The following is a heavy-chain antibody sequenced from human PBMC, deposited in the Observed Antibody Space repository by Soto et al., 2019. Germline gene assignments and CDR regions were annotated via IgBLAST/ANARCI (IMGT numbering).Heavy chain of an antibody. CDR3: AKSMAVAFPGFYGLDV. CDR2: ISYDGSRT. J-gene: IGHJ6*02. V-gene: IGHV3-30*18. D-gene: IGHD6-19*01. CDR1: GFTFSIFG. Sequence: QVQLVESGGGVVQPGRSLRLSCAASGFTFSIFGMHWVRQAPGKGLEWVAVISYDGSRTYYRDSVKGRFTISRDSSKNTLYLQMNSLRAEDKAVYYCAKSMAVAFPGFYGLDVWGQGTTVTVSS.